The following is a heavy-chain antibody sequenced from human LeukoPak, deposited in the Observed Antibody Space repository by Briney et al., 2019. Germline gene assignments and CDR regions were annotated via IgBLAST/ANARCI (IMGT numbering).Heavy chain of an antibody. CDR1: GFTLNIYA. CDR3: VRDSSCSGGSCPLFDS. V-gene: IGHV3-23*01. J-gene: IGHJ4*02. CDR2: VNEDGGYT. Sequence: SGGSLGLSCAASGFTLNIYAMSWVGQAPGKGLAWVSGVNEDGGYTYYADSVKGRFTIFRDNSENTLYLQMSSLRAEDTAIYYCVRDSSCSGGSCPLFDSWGQGTLVSVSS. D-gene: IGHD2-15*01.